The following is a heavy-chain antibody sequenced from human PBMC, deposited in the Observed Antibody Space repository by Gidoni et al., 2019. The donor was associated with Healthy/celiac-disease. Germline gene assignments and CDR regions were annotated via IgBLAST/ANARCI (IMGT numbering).Heavy chain of an antibody. V-gene: IGHV4-59*01. D-gene: IGHD3-22*01. CDR3: ARTLYDSSGYYYTTDAFDI. J-gene: IGHJ3*02. Sequence: QVQLQESGPGLVKPSETLSLTCTVSGGSISSYYWSWIRQPPGKGLEWIGYIYYSGSTNYNPSLKSRVTISVDTSKNQFSLKLSSVTAADTAVYYCARTLYDSSGYYYTTDAFDIWGQGTMVTVSS. CDR2: IYYSGST. CDR1: GGSISSYY.